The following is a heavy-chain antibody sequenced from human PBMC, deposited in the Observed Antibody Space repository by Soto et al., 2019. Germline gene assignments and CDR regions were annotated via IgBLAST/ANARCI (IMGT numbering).Heavy chain of an antibody. Sequence: EVQLLESGGGLVQPGGSLRLSCAASGFTFSSYAMSWVRQAQGKGLEWVSAISGSGGSTYYADSVKGRFTISRDNSKNTLYLQMNSLRAEDTAVYYCAKDNAVTWLEYYFDYWGQGTLVTVSS. CDR2: ISGSGGST. J-gene: IGHJ4*02. V-gene: IGHV3-23*01. CDR3: AKDNAVTWLEYYFDY. CDR1: GFTFSSYA. D-gene: IGHD3-3*01.